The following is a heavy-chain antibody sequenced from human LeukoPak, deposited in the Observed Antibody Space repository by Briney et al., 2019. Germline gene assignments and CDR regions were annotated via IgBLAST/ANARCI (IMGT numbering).Heavy chain of an antibody. D-gene: IGHD3-9*01. J-gene: IGHJ5*02. V-gene: IGHV3-33*01. Sequence: GGSLRLSCAASGFTFSSYGMHWVRQAPGKGLEWVAVIWYDGGNKYYADSVKGRFTISRDNSKNTLYLQMNSLRAEDTAVYYCARIDILTGQLDPWGQGTLVTVSS. CDR2: IWYDGGNK. CDR3: ARIDILTGQLDP. CDR1: GFTFSSYG.